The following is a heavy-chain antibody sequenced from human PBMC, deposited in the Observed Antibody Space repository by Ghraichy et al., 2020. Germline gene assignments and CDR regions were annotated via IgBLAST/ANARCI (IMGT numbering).Heavy chain of an antibody. CDR1: GFTFSSYA. D-gene: IGHD6-13*01. J-gene: IGHJ4*02. CDR3: AKSGKYSSSWLYGIDY. Sequence: GGSLRLSCAASGFTFSSYAMSWVRQAPGKGLEWVSAISGSGGSTYYADSVKGRFTISRDNSKNTLYLQMNSLRAEDTAVYYCAKSGKYSSSWLYGIDYWGQGTLVTVSS. CDR2: ISGSGGST. V-gene: IGHV3-23*01.